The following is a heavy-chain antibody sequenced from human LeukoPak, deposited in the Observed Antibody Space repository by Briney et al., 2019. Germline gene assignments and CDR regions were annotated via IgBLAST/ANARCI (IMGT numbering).Heavy chain of an antibody. CDR1: GGSISSYY. CDR3: ARGVSSGSDY. CDR2: IYYSGST. J-gene: IGHJ4*02. Sequence: SETLSLTCTVSGGSISSYYRSWIRQPPGKGLEWIGYIYYSGSTNYNPFLKSRVTISVGTSKNQFSLKLSSVTAADTAVYYCARGVSSGSDYWGQGTLVTVSS. D-gene: IGHD3-10*01. V-gene: IGHV4-59*08.